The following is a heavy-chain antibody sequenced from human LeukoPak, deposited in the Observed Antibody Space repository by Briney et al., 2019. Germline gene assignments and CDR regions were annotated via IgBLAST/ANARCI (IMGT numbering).Heavy chain of an antibody. CDR3: ARATYDFWSGYAFDI. D-gene: IGHD3-3*01. CDR2: INPNSGGT. Sequence: ASVKVSCKASGYTFTGYYMHWVRQAPGQGLEWMGWINPNSGGTNYAQKFQGRVTMTRDTSISTAYMELSRLRSDDTAVYYCARATYDFWSGYAFDIWGQGTMVTVSS. J-gene: IGHJ3*02. CDR1: GYTFTGYY. V-gene: IGHV1-2*02.